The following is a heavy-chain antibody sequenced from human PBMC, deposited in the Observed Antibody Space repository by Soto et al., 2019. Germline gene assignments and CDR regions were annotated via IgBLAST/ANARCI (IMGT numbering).Heavy chain of an antibody. Sequence: PSETLSLTCAVYGGSFSGYYWSWIRQPPGKGLEWIGEINHSGSTNYNPSLKSRVTISVDTPKNQFSLKLSSVTAADTAVYYCASGRLLWFGELLSVYGMDVWGQGTTVTVSS. V-gene: IGHV4-34*01. J-gene: IGHJ6*02. CDR1: GGSFSGYY. CDR3: ASGRLLWFGELLSVYGMDV. CDR2: INHSGST. D-gene: IGHD3-10*01.